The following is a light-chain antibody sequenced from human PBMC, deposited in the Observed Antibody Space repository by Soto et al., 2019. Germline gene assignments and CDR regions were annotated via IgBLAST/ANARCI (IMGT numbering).Light chain of an antibody. CDR2: DAT. V-gene: IGKV3-11*01. CDR1: QSVGSY. J-gene: IGKJ4*01. CDR3: QQCTYRLT. Sequence: EIVLTQSPATVSLSPGERATLSCRASQSVGSYLAWYQKKPGQAPRLLIYDATNSATGIPARFSGSESGTYITLTISNLEPDDFAVYCCQQCTYRLTFGGATEVEIK.